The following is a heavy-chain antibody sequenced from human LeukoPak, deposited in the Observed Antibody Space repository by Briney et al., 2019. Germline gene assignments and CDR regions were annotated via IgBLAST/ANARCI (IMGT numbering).Heavy chain of an antibody. CDR2: ISGSGGST. V-gene: IGHV3-23*01. J-gene: IGHJ5*02. CDR3: AKVYYDFWSGYYRDNWFDP. D-gene: IGHD3-3*01. CDR1: GFTFSSYA. Sequence: GSLRLSCAASGFTFSSYAMSWVRQAPGKGLEWVSAISGSGGSTYYADSVKGRFTISRDNSKNTLYLQMNSLRAEDTDVYYCAKVYYDFWSGYYRDNWFDPWGQGTLVTVSS.